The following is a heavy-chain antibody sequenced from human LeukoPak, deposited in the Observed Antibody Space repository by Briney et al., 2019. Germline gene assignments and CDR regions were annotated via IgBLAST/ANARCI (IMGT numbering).Heavy chain of an antibody. D-gene: IGHD5-12*01. Sequence: GGSLRLSCAASGFTFSSYAMHWVRQAPGKGLEYVSAISSNGGSTYYANSVKGRFTISRDNSKNTLYLQMGSLRAEDMAVYYCARGHCGYDALFGVCWFDPWGQGTLVTVSS. CDR1: GFTFSSYA. CDR2: ISSNGGST. CDR3: ARGHCGYDALFGVCWFDP. V-gene: IGHV3-64*01. J-gene: IGHJ5*02.